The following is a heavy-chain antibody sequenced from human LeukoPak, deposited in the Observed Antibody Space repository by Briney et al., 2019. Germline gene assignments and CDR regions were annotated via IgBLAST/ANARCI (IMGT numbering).Heavy chain of an antibody. J-gene: IGHJ5*02. V-gene: IGHV1-69*13. CDR1: GATFSSYA. Sequence: GASVKVSCKASGATFSSYAISWVRQAPGQGLEWMGGIIPIFGTANYAQKFQGRVTITADESTSTAYMELSSLRSEDTAVYYCASQESEVNWIDPWGQGTLVTVSS. D-gene: IGHD3-10*01. CDR2: IIPIFGTA. CDR3: ASQESEVNWIDP.